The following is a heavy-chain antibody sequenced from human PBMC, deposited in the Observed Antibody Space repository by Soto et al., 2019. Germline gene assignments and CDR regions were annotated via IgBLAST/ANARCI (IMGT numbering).Heavy chain of an antibody. Sequence: GASVKVSCKASGYTFTSYYMHWVRQAPGQGLEWMGIINPSGGSTSYAQKFQGRVTMTRDTSTSTVYMELSSLRSEDTAVYYCARDGPPRVDTAMVTWAHYYYYGMDVWGQGTTVTVSS. J-gene: IGHJ6*02. V-gene: IGHV1-46*03. D-gene: IGHD5-18*01. CDR2: INPSGGST. CDR3: ARDGPPRVDTAMVTWAHYYYYGMDV. CDR1: GYTFTSYY.